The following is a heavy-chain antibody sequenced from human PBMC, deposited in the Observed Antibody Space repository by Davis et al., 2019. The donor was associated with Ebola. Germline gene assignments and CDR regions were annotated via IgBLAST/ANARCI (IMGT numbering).Heavy chain of an antibody. J-gene: IGHJ6*02. Sequence: SVKVSCKASGGTFSSYTITWVRQAPGQGLEWMGWVIPVFGTTNYAQKFQGRVTITADESTSTAYMELSSLRSEDTAVYYCARSYSGYRPMDVWGQGTTVTVSS. CDR3: ARSYSGYRPMDV. D-gene: IGHD5-12*01. CDR2: VIPVFGTT. V-gene: IGHV1-69*13. CDR1: GGTFSSYT.